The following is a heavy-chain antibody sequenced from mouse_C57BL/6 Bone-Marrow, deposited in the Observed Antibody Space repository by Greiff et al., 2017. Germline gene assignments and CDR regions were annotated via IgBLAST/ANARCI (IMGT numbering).Heavy chain of an antibody. Sequence: EVQLQQSVAELVRPGASVKLSCTASGFNIKNTYMHWVKQRPEQGLEWIGRIDPANGNTKSAPTFQGKATITADTSANTSDLQLSSLTSEDTAIYYCAVDYYGPWFAYGGQGTLVTVSA. D-gene: IGHD1-2*01. V-gene: IGHV14-3*01. CDR1: GFNIKNTY. CDR2: IDPANGNT. CDR3: AVDYYGPWFAY. J-gene: IGHJ3*01.